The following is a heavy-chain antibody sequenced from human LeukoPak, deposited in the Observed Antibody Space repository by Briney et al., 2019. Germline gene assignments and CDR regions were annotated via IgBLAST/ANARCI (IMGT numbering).Heavy chain of an antibody. CDR1: GYTFTGYY. CDR3: ARDVGYCSSTSCYNWFDP. D-gene: IGHD2-2*03. V-gene: IGHV1-2*02. J-gene: IGHJ5*02. Sequence: GASVKVSCKASGYTFTGYYMHWVRQAPGQGLEWMGWINPNSGGTNYAQKFQGRVTMTRDTSISTACMELSRLRSDDTAVYYCARDVGYCSSTSCYNWFDPWGQGTLDTVSS. CDR2: INPNSGGT.